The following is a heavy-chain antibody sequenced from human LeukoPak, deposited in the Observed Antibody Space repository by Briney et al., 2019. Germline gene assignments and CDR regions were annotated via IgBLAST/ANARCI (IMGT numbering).Heavy chain of an antibody. Sequence: SETLSLTCAVSGASVSSGAYSWNWIRQPPGKGLEWIGYIYHSGSTYYNPSLKSRVTISLDRSKNQFSLKLNSVTAAGAAVYCCGRTSVRGENDYWGQGTLVTVSS. CDR2: IYHSGST. D-gene: IGHD3-10*01. CDR3: GRTSVRGENDY. J-gene: IGHJ4*02. V-gene: IGHV4-30-2*01. CDR1: GASVSSGAYS.